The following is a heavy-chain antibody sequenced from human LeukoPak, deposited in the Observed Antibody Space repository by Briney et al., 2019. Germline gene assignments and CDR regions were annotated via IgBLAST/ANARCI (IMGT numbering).Heavy chain of an antibody. CDR1: LYTFTDYY. J-gene: IGHJ4*02. V-gene: IGHV1-46*01. CDR2: IHPSGGGT. Sequence: VAAVQISCKASLYTFTDYYMYWVRPAPGQGRECMGVIHPSGGGTTYAQKCKGRDALTKDTPTSTDYINLSSPRYHDTAVYYCARMAMDPAMVPNFFHLWGQGTLLIVSA. CDR3: ARMAMDPAMVPNFFHL. D-gene: IGHD5-18*01.